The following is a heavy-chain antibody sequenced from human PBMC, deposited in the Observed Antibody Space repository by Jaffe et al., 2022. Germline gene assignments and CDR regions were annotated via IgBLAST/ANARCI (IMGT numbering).Heavy chain of an antibody. D-gene: IGHD3-10*01. CDR2: IYYSGST. Sequence: QLQLQESGPGLVKPSETLSLTCTVSGGSISSSSYYWGWIRQPPGKGLEWIGSIYYSGSTYYNPSLKSRVTISVDTSKNQFSLKLSSVTAADTAVYYCARLNLYTMVQGVSYYFDYWGQGTLVTVSS. CDR1: GGSISSSSYY. V-gene: IGHV4-39*01. CDR3: ARLNLYTMVQGVSYYFDY. J-gene: IGHJ4*02.